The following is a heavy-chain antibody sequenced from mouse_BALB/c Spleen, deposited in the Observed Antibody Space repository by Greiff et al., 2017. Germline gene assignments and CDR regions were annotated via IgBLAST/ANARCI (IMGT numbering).Heavy chain of an antibody. J-gene: IGHJ4*01. CDR1: GYTFTDYY. CDR3: ARGGPYGYDAMDY. Sequence: QVQLQQSGAELARPGASVKLSCKASGYTFTDYYINWVKQRTGQGLEWIGEIYPGSGNTYYNEKFKGKATLTADKSSSTAYMQLSSLTSEDSAVYFGARGGPYGYDAMDYWGQGTSVTVSS. D-gene: IGHD1-1*02. CDR2: IYPGSGNT. V-gene: IGHV1-77*01.